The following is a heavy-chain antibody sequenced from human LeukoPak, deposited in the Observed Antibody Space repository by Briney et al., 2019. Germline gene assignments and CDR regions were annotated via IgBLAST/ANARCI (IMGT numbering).Heavy chain of an antibody. J-gene: IGHJ4*02. V-gene: IGHV3-21*01. CDR1: GFTFSSYS. Sequence: GGSLRLSCAASGFTFSSYSMNWVRQAPGKGLEWVSSISTSSSYIYYADSVKGRYTISRDNAKNSLYLQMNSLRAEDTAVYYCARGSEWELLSCDFWGQGTVVTVSS. D-gene: IGHD1-26*01. CDR2: ISTSSSYI. CDR3: ARGSEWELLSCDF.